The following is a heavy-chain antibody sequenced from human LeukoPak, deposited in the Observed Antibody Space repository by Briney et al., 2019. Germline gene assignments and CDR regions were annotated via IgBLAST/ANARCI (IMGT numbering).Heavy chain of an antibody. CDR3: ARGVSWYYFDY. Sequence: PSETLSLTCTVSGGSISSYYWSWIRQPPGKGLEWIGYIYYSGSTNYNPSLKSRVTISVDTSKNQFSLKLSSVTAADTAVYYCARGVSWYYFDYWGQGTLVTVSS. V-gene: IGHV4-59*08. CDR2: IYYSGST. CDR1: GGSISSYY. D-gene: IGHD6-13*01. J-gene: IGHJ4*02.